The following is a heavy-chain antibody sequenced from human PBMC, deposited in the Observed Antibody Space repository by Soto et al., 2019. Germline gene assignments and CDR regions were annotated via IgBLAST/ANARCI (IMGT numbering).Heavy chain of an antibody. J-gene: IGHJ4*02. CDR3: ARQRGQQLVNLDY. Sequence: QVQLQESGPGLVKPSETLSLTCTVSGGSISSYYWSWIRQPPGKGLEWIGYIYYSGSTNYNPSLKSRVTISVDTSKNQFSLKLSSVTAADTAVYYCARQRGQQLVNLDYWGQGTLVTVSS. V-gene: IGHV4-59*08. CDR2: IYYSGST. CDR1: GGSISSYY. D-gene: IGHD6-13*01.